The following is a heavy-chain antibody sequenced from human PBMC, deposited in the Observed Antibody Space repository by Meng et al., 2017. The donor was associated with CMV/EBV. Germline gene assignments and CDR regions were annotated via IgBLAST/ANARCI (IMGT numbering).Heavy chain of an antibody. CDR2: IYYSGST. CDR3: ARDGGYSSSWRRGYYGMDV. CDR1: GGSVSSGSYY. Sequence: GSLRLSCTVSGGSVSSGSYYWSWLRQPPGKGLEWIGYIYYSGSTNYNPSLKSLVTISVDTSKNQCSLKLSSVTAADTAVYYCARDGGYSSSWRRGYYGMDVWGQGTTVTVSS. D-gene: IGHD6-13*01. J-gene: IGHJ6*02. V-gene: IGHV4-61*01.